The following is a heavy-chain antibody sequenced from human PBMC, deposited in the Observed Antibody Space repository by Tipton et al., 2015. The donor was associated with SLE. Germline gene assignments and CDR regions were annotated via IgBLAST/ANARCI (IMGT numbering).Heavy chain of an antibody. Sequence: TLSLTCAVYGGSFSGYYWSWIRQPPGKGLEWIGEINHSGSTNYNPSLKSRVTILVDTSKNQFSLKLSSVTAADTAVYYCARAKDCSSTSCYYYYYMDVWGKGTPVTVSS. CDR2: INHSGST. J-gene: IGHJ6*03. D-gene: IGHD2-2*01. CDR3: ARAKDCSSTSCYYYYYMDV. V-gene: IGHV4-34*01. CDR1: GGSFSGYY.